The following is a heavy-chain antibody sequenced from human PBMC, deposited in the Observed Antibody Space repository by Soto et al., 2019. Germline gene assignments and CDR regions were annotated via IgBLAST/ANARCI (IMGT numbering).Heavy chain of an antibody. D-gene: IGHD2-8*01. CDR1: GFTFSSYS. CDR2: ISSSSSYI. V-gene: IGHV3-21*01. Sequence: GGSLRLSCAASGFTFSSYSMNWVRQAPGKGLEWVSSISSSSSYIYYADSVKGRFTISRDNAKNSLYLQMNSLRAEDTAVYYCARDSPTVILVYATHDAFDIWGQGTTITVSS. J-gene: IGHJ3*02. CDR3: ARDSPTVILVYATHDAFDI.